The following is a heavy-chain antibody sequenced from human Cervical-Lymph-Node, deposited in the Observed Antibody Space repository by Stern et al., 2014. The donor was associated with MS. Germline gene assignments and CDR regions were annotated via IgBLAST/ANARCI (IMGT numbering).Heavy chain of an antibody. CDR3: ARGWGNPRH. J-gene: IGHJ4*02. D-gene: IGHD3-16*01. CDR1: GYTFSSFA. V-gene: IGHV1-18*01. Sequence: VQLVESGAEVKKPGASVNVSCKASGYTFSSFAITWVRQAPGHGLEWMGTITVYNGNTNYAQRGQDRVTMTTDTPTNTAYMEVRTLRSADTAVYYCARGWGNPRHWGQGTLVTVSS. CDR2: ITVYNGNT.